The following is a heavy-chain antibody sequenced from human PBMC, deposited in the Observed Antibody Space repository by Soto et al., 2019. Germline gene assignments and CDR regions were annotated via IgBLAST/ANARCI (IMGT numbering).Heavy chain of an antibody. D-gene: IGHD3-10*01. J-gene: IGHJ4*02. CDR2: INHSGST. V-gene: IGHV4-34*01. Sequence: SETLSLTCAVYGGSFSGYYWSWIRQPPGKGLEWIGEINHSGSTNYNPSLKSRVTISVDTSKNQFSLKLSSVTAADTAVYYCARETHGVYWGEGTLVTVSS. CDR3: ARETHGVY. CDR1: GGSFSGYY.